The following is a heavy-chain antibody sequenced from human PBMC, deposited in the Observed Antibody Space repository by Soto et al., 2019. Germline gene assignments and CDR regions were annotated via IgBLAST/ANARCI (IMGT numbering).Heavy chain of an antibody. CDR1: GFSFSSYS. D-gene: IGHD6-13*01. V-gene: IGHV3-30*04. J-gene: IGHJ6*02. CDR2: ISYDGGNT. CDR3: ARAPPRGIEAPGTWGPGMDV. Sequence: PGGSLILSCAASGFSFSSYSRHWVRPTPGKGLEWLAVISYDGGNTYYAYSVKGRFTISRDSPKSTVYLHMNSLRNEDTAVYYCARAPPRGIEAPGTWGPGMDVWGQGTKVTVSS.